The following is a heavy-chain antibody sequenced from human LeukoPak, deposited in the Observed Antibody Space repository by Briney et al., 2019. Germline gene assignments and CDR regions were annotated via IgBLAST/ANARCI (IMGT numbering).Heavy chain of an antibody. Sequence: PSETLSLTCTVSGGSVTIGSDFWSWVRQPAGKGLEWIGRVNTSGIIKYNPSLKSRVTISIDMSKNQFSLRLISVTAADTAVYYCAREWSYWGHGTLAAVSS. J-gene: IGHJ4*01. V-gene: IGHV4-61*02. CDR2: VNTSGII. CDR1: GGSVTIGSDF. D-gene: IGHD3-3*01. CDR3: AREWSY.